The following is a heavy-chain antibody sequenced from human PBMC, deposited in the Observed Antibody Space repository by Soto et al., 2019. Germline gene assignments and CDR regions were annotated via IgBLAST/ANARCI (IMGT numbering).Heavy chain of an antibody. CDR3: ARHLPLSGLIKLWPDY. CDR2: IYPGDSDT. D-gene: IGHD5-18*01. Sequence: EVQLVQSGAEVKKPGESLKISCKASGYNFTTYWIGWVRQMPGKGLEWIGIIYPGDSDTRYSPSFQGQVTISADKSITTAYLQWRSLKASDTAMYYCARHLPLSGLIKLWPDYWGQGTLVTVSS. J-gene: IGHJ4*02. CDR1: GYNFTTYW. V-gene: IGHV5-51*01.